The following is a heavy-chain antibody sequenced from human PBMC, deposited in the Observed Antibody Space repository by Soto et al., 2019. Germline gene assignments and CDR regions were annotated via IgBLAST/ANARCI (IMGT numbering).Heavy chain of an antibody. CDR3: SRRWGPPFAF. CDR1: GGSISSYY. D-gene: IGHD1-26*01. CDR2: IYYSGST. J-gene: IGHJ4*02. Sequence: SETLSLTCTVSGGSISSYYWSWIRQPPGKGLEWIGYIYYSGSTNYNPSLKSRVTISVDTSKNQFSLKLSSVTAADTAVYYCSRRWGPPFAFWGQGSLVTVSS. V-gene: IGHV4-59*01.